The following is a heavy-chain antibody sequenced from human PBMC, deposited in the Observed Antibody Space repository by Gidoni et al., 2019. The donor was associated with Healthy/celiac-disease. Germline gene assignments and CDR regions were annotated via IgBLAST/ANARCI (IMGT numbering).Heavy chain of an antibody. V-gene: IGHV3-23*01. CDR3: AKGSLGLVGAAYYFDY. J-gene: IGHJ4*02. CDR2: IRGSGGST. D-gene: IGHD2-15*01. CDR1: GFPFSSYA. Sequence: EVQLLESGGGLVQPGGSLRLSCAASGFPFSSYAMSWVSQAPGKGLEWGSAIRGSGGSTYYAESVKGRFTISRDNSKNTLYLQMNSLRAEDTAVYYCAKGSLGLVGAAYYFDYWGQGTLVTVSS.